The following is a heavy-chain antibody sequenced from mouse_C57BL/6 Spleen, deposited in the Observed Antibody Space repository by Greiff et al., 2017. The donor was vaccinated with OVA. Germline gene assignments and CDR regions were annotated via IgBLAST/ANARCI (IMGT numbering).Heavy chain of an antibody. D-gene: IGHD2-5*01. Sequence: EVKLMESGGDLVKPGGSLKLSCAASGFTFSSYGMSWVRQTPDKRLEWVATISSGGSYNYYPDSVKGRFTISRDNAKNTLYLQMSSQKSEDTAMYYCARQDSNYWYFDVWGTGTTVTVSS. CDR3: ARQDSNYWYFDV. J-gene: IGHJ1*03. CDR1: GFTFSSYG. CDR2: ISSGGSYN. V-gene: IGHV5-6*01.